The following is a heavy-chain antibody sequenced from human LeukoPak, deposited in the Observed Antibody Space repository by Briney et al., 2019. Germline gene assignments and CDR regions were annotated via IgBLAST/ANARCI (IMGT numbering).Heavy chain of an antibody. CDR2: INTNTGNP. D-gene: IGHD5-18*01. Sequence: ASVKVSCKPSGYTFTSYAISWVRQAPGQGLEWMGWINTNTGNPTYAQGFTGRYAFSLDTSVSTAYLQISGLQADDTAVYYCGRDPKLGIRGYTYGYIDYWGQGTLVTVSS. CDR1: GYTFTSYA. CDR3: GRDPKLGIRGYTYGYIDY. V-gene: IGHV7-4-1*02. J-gene: IGHJ4*02.